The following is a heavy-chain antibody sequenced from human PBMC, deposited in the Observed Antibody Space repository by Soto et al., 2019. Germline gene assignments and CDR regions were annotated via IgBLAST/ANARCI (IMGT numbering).Heavy chain of an antibody. CDR1: GFTFSSYG. Sequence: ESGGGVVQPGRSLRRSCAASGFTFSSYGMHWVRQAPGTGLEWVAVISYDGSNKYYADSVKGRFTISRDNSKNTLYLQMNSLRAEDTAVYYCAKYGCGSGRANPCDYWGQGTLVTVSS. J-gene: IGHJ4*02. V-gene: IGHV3-30*18. CDR2: ISYDGSNK. D-gene: IGHD3-10*01. CDR3: AKYGCGSGRANPCDY.